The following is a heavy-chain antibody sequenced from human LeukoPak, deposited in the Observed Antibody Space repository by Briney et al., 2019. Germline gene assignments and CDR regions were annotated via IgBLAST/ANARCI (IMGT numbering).Heavy chain of an antibody. Sequence: SETPSLTCTVSGGSISSYYWSWIRQPPGKGLEWIGYIYYSGSTNYNPSLKSRVTISVDTSKNQFSLKLSSVTAADTAVYYCARDNGEYYFDYWGQGTLVTVSS. V-gene: IGHV4-59*01. J-gene: IGHJ4*02. CDR3: ARDNGEYYFDY. CDR1: GGSISSYY. D-gene: IGHD3-10*01. CDR2: IYYSGST.